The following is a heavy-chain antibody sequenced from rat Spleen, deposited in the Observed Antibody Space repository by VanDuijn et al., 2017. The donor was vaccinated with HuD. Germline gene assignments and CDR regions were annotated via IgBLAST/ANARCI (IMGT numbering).Heavy chain of an antibody. CDR2: IVFDSSGV. J-gene: IGHJ2*01. V-gene: IGHV5-17*01. Sequence: EVQLVESGGGLVQPGNSLKLSCAASGFTFSDYAMAWVRQSPEKGLEWVATIVFDSSGVYYRNSVKGRFIIFRDNAKNSLYLQMDSLRSEDTATYYCARQRTLYYFDYWGQGVMVPVSS. CDR1: GFTFSDYA. CDR3: ARQRTLYYFDY. D-gene: IGHD3-1*01.